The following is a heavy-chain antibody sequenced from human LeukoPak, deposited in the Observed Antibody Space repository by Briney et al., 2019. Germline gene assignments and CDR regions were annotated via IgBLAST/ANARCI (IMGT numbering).Heavy chain of an antibody. J-gene: IGHJ6*03. CDR3: ARDGPPDRRYFDWLLYRYYYYYMDV. D-gene: IGHD3-9*01. CDR2: ISYDGSNK. CDR1: GFTFSSYA. Sequence: PGGSLRLSCAASGFTFSSYAMHWVRQAPGKGLEWVAVISYDGSNKYYADSVKGRFTISRDNSKNTLYLQMNSLRAEDTAVYYCARDGPPDRRYFDWLLYRYYYYYMDVWGKGTTVTVSS. V-gene: IGHV3-30*04.